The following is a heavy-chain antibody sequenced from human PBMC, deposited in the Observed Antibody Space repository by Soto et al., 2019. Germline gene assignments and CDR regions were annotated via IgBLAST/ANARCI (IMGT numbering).Heavy chain of an antibody. V-gene: IGHV3-23*01. J-gene: IGHJ6*02. D-gene: IGHD1-7*01. CDR3: AMTTNYAATVGGMDV. Sequence: GGSLRLSCAASGFTFSSYAMSWVRQAPGKGLEWVSAISGSGGSTYYADSVKGRFTISRDNSKNTLCLQMNSLRAEVTAVYYCAMTTNYAATVGGMDVWGQGTTVTVSS. CDR2: ISGSGGST. CDR1: GFTFSSYA.